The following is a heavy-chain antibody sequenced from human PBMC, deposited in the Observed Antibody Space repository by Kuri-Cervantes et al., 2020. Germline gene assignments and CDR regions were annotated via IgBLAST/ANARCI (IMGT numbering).Heavy chain of an antibody. D-gene: IGHD2-2*02. CDR1: GYTFTGYY. Sequence: ASVKVSCKASGYTFTGYYMHWVRQAPGQGLEWMGWINPNSGGTNYAQKFQGRVTMTRDTSISTAYMELSRLRSDDTAVYYCARGRYCSSTSCYIYYYYGMDVWGQGTTVTVSS. CDR3: ARGRYCSSTSCYIYYYYGMDV. CDR2: INPNSGGT. J-gene: IGHJ6*02. V-gene: IGHV1-2*02.